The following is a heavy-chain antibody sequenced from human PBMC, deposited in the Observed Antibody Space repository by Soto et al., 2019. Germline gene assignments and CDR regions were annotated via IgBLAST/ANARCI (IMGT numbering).Heavy chain of an antibody. V-gene: IGHV1-3*01. D-gene: IGHD5-18*01. CDR3: ARAAHSYASPYYGMNV. CDR1: GYSFTSYP. J-gene: IGHJ6*02. Sequence: XSVMVPCNASGYSFTSYPTEWVRQSPGQRLEWMGWIDAGNGNTKYSQKFRGRVTFTTDTSASTAYMDLSSLRSEDTAVYYCARAAHSYASPYYGMNVWGQGTTVTVPS. CDR2: IDAGNGNT.